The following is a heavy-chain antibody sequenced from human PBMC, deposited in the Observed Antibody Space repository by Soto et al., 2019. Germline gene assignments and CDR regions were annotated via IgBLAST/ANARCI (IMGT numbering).Heavy chain of an antibody. V-gene: IGHV1-69*02. Sequence: QVQLVQSGAEVKKPGSSVKVSCKASGGTFSSYTISWVRQAPGQGLEWMGRIIPILGIANYAQKFQGRVTITADKSTSPAYLELSSRRSGDTAVYYCARGGEHAYGDYSEDWYFDLWGRGTLVTVSS. CDR3: ARGGEHAYGDYSEDWYFDL. D-gene: IGHD4-17*01. CDR2: IIPILGIA. J-gene: IGHJ2*01. CDR1: GGTFSSYT.